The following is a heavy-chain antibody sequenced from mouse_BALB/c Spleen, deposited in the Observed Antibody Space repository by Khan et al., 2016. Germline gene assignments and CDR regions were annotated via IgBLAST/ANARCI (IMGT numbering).Heavy chain of an antibody. V-gene: IGHV1-69*01. Sequence: VQLQESGAELVMPGASVKMSCKASGYTFTDYWMHWVKQRPGQGLEWIGAIDTSDSYTSYNQKYKGKATLTVDESSSTDYKQLSSLTSENAADYDCSRGYYCGGSDWFAYWGQGTLVTVSA. J-gene: IGHJ3*01. CDR3: SRGYYCGGSDWFAY. CDR2: IDTSDSYT. CDR1: GYTFTDYW. D-gene: IGHD1-1*02.